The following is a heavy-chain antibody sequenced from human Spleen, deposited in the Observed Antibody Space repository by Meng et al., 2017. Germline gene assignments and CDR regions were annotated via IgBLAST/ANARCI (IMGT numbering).Heavy chain of an antibody. CDR1: GGSFSGYY. CDR3: ARVWTTASSGYYPRYFDY. V-gene: IGHV4-34*01. Sequence: QVPLQQWGAGLLNPSETLSLTCAVYGGSFSGYYWSWIRQPPGKGLEWIGEINHSGSTDYNPSLESRATISVDTSKNQFSLKLSSVTAADTAVYYCARVWTTASSGYYPRYFDYWGQGTLVTVSS. J-gene: IGHJ4*02. CDR2: INHSGST. D-gene: IGHD3-22*01.